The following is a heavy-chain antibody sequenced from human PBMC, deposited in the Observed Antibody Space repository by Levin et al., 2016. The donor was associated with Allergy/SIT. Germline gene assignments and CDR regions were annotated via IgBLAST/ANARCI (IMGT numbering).Heavy chain of an antibody. V-gene: IGHV4-31*02. CDR2: IYYSGST. Sequence: WIRQPPGKGLEWIGYIYYSGSTYYNPSLKSRVTIPIHTSTIQFSLNLTSVTAADTAVYFCARAKGVPAAMGFYYYYYMDVWGKGTTVTVSS. CDR3: ARAKGVPAAMGFYYYYYMDV. D-gene: IGHD2-2*01. J-gene: IGHJ6*03.